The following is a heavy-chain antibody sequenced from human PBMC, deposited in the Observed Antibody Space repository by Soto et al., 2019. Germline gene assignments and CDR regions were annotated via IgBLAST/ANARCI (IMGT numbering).Heavy chain of an antibody. V-gene: IGHV1-18*01. D-gene: IGHD3-10*01. Sequence: ASVKVSCKASGYTFTSYCVSWVRQAPGQGLEWMGWISAYNGNTNYAQKLQGRVTMTTDTSTSTAYMELRSLRSDDTAVYYCARDGGGSYGSGSYHRDYYYYGMDVWGQGTTVTVSS. CDR3: ARDGGGSYGSGSYHRDYYYYGMDV. CDR2: ISAYNGNT. CDR1: GYTFTSYC. J-gene: IGHJ6*02.